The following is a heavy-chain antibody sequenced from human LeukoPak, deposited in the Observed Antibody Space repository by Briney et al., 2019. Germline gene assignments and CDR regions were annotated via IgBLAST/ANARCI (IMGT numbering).Heavy chain of an antibody. CDR1: GGTFSSYA. D-gene: IGHD2-2*01. Sequence: SAKVSCKASGGTFSSYAISWVRQAPGQGLEWMGGIIPIFGTANYAQKFQGRVTITTDESTSTAYMELSSLRSEDTAVYYCARSLVPAAIGHPYFDYWGQGTLVTVSS. V-gene: IGHV1-69*05. CDR2: IIPIFGTA. CDR3: ARSLVPAAIGHPYFDY. J-gene: IGHJ4*02.